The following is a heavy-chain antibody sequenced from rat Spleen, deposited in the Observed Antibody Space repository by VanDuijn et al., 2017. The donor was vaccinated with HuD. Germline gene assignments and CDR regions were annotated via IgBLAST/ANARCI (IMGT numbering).Heavy chain of an antibody. D-gene: IGHD1-4*01. CDR3: TRHDYSGVITNWFAY. J-gene: IGHJ3*01. V-gene: IGHV5-29*01. CDR2: ISYDGIST. CDR1: GFTFKNYG. Sequence: EVQLVESGGGLVQPGRSLKLSCAASGFTFKNYGMSWVRQAPTKGLEWVATISYDGISTFYRDSVRGRFTISSDDAKTTLYLQMDSLRSEDTATYYCTRHDYSGVITNWFAYWGQCTLVTVSS.